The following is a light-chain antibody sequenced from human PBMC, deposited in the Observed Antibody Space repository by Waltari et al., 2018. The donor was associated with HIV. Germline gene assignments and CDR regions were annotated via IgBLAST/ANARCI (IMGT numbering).Light chain of an antibody. CDR2: SIK. CDR1: SSNIGSNA. V-gene: IGLV1-44*01. Sequence: QSVLTQPPSASGTPGQGVTISCSGSSSNIGSNAVNWYRQPPGTAPKVLIYSIKHRPSGVPDRFSGSKAGTSASLAISGLHSEDDADYYCAAWDDSLNGLLFGGGTKLTVL. J-gene: IGLJ2*01. CDR3: AAWDDSLNGLL.